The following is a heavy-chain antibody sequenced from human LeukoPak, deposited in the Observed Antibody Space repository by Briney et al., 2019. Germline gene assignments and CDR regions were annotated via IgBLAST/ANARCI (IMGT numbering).Heavy chain of an antibody. V-gene: IGHV4-30-2*01. CDR2: IYHSGST. CDR1: GGSISSGGYS. CDR3: ARSHDSGSYPYYFDY. J-gene: IGHJ4*02. Sequence: SQTLSLTCAVSGGSISSGGYSWSWIRQPPGKGLEWIGYIYHSGSTYYSPSLKSRVTISVDRSKNQFSLKLSSVTAADTAVYYCARSHDSGSYPYYFDYWGQGTLVTVSS. D-gene: IGHD1-26*01.